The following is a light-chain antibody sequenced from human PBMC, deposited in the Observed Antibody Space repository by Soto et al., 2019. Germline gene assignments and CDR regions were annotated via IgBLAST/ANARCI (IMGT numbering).Light chain of an antibody. CDR1: QSVSSNY. Sequence: EIVLTQSPVTLSLSPGERATLSCRASQSVSSNYLAWYQQKPGQAPRLLIYGASSRATGIPDRFSGSGSETDFTLTISRLEPEDFAVYYCQQYGSSPLTFGGGTKVDIK. J-gene: IGKJ4*01. CDR2: GAS. V-gene: IGKV3-20*01. CDR3: QQYGSSPLT.